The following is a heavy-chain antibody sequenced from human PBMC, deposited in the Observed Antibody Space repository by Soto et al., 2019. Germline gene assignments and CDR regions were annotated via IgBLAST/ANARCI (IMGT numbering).Heavy chain of an antibody. D-gene: IGHD6-13*01. Sequence: PSETLSLTCTVSGGSISSGGYYWSWIRQHPGKGLEWIGYIYYSGSTYYNPSLKSRVTISVDTSKNQFSLKLSSVTAADTAVYYCARGGIAAAAPPDYWGQGTLVTVPQ. CDR1: GGSISSGGYY. J-gene: IGHJ4*02. CDR2: IYYSGST. CDR3: ARGGIAAAAPPDY. V-gene: IGHV4-31*03.